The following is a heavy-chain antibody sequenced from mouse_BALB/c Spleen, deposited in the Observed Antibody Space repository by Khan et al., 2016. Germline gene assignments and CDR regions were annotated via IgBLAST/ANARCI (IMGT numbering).Heavy chain of an antibody. V-gene: IGHV3-6*02. CDR2: ISYDGST. Sequence: EVELVESGPGLVKPSQSLSLTCSVTGYSITSGFYWTWIRQFPGNKLEWMGHISYDGSTNYNPSLKDRISITRDTSKNQFFLKLSSVTTEDTATYYCARGFYYYTMDYWGRGTSVTVSS. J-gene: IGHJ4*01. CDR1: GYSITSGFY. CDR3: ARGFYYYTMDY.